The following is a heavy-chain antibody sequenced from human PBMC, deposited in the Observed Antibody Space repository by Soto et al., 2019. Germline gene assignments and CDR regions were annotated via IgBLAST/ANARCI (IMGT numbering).Heavy chain of an antibody. CDR3: ATGARYCSGGSCYPDD. J-gene: IGHJ4*02. CDR2: IMPICAAP. Sequence: QVQLMQSGAEVKKPGSSVKVSCKASGGTISTNVISWVRQAPGQGLEWMGEIMPICAAPNNAQKFQGRLTLTADTSTTTVYMELSSLTSEDTAVYFCATGARYCSGGSCYPDDWGQGTLVIVSS. CDR1: GGTISTNV. V-gene: IGHV1-69*06. D-gene: IGHD2-15*01.